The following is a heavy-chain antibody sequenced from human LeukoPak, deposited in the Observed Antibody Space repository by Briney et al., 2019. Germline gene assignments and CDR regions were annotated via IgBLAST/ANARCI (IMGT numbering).Heavy chain of an antibody. Sequence: ASVKVSCKASGYTFTSYDINWVRQATGQGLEWMGWMNPNSGNTGYAQKFQGRVTMTRNTSISTAYMELSSLRSEDTAVYYCARGRLVVSKRYYYMDVWGKGTTVTISS. CDR2: MNPNSGNT. V-gene: IGHV1-8*01. CDR3: ARGRLVVSKRYYYMDV. J-gene: IGHJ6*03. D-gene: IGHD3-16*01. CDR1: GYTFTSYD.